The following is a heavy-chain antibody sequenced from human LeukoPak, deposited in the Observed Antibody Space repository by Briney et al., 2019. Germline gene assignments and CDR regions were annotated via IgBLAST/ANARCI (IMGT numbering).Heavy chain of an antibody. V-gene: IGHV3-48*04. Sequence: GGSLRLSCAASGFTFSTYSMNWVRQAPGKGLEWVSYVSSSSSTIYYADSVKGRFTISRDNARNSLYLQMNSLRAEDTALYYCAKDQSSGSYYRLGVFDIWGQGTMVTVSS. CDR3: AKDQSSGSYYRLGVFDI. CDR2: VSSSSSTI. CDR1: GFTFSTYS. D-gene: IGHD1-26*01. J-gene: IGHJ3*02.